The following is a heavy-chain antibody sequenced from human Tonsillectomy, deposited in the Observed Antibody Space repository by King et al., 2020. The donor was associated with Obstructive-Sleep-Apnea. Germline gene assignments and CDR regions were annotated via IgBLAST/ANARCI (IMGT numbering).Heavy chain of an antibody. CDR3: TSALGSRSLRDNWFDL. D-gene: IGHD3-10*01. J-gene: IGHJ5*02. CDR2: ITTISHYI. CDR1: GFIFSDYD. V-gene: IGHV3-21*01. Sequence: VQLVESGGGLVKPGGSLRLSCAASGFIFSDYDMNWVRRAPGKGLEWVSSITTISHYIYYADSVKGRFTISSDNANNLVYLQMSSLRAEDTAMYYCTSALGSRSLRDNWFDLWGQGTLVTAPS.